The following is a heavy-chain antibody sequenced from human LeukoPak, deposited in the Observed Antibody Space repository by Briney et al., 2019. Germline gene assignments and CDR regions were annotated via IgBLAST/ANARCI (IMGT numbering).Heavy chain of an antibody. CDR2: IYYSGST. CDR3: ARHIVEMATW. Sequence: PSETLSLTCTVSGGSISSSSYYWGWIRQPPGKGLEWIESIYYSGSTYYNPALKSRVTISVDTSKNQFSLKLSSVTAADTAVYYCARHIVEMATWWGQGTLVTVSS. CDR1: GGSISSSSYY. J-gene: IGHJ4*02. D-gene: IGHD5-24*01. V-gene: IGHV4-39*01.